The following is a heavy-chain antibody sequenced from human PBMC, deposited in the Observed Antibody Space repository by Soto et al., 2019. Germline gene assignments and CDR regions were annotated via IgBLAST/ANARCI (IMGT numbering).Heavy chain of an antibody. J-gene: IGHJ4*02. CDR2: ISGGST. CDR1: GFTFSSYA. D-gene: IGHD6-13*01. CDR3: APAGGSSSWYYFDY. V-gene: IGHV3-23*01. Sequence: EVQLLESGGGLVQPGGSLRLSCAASGFTFSSYAMSWVRQAPGKGLEWVSSISGGSTYYADSVKGRFTISRDNSKNTRYLQMNSLRAEDTAVYYCAPAGGSSSWYYFDYWGQGTLVTGSS.